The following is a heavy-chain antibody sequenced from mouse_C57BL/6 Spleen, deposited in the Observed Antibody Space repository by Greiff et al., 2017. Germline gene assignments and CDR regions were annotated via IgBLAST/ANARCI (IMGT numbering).Heavy chain of an antibody. CDR2: IYPGSGNT. CDR1: GYTFTDYY. CDR3: ARSGLRDYFDY. J-gene: IGHJ2*01. Sequence: VKLQESGAELVRPGASVKLSCKASGYTFTDYYINWVKQRPGQGLEWIARIYPGSGNTYYNEKFKGKATLTAEKSSSTAYMQLSSLTSEDSAVYFCARSGLRDYFDYWGQGTTLTVSS. D-gene: IGHD1-1*01. V-gene: IGHV1-76*01.